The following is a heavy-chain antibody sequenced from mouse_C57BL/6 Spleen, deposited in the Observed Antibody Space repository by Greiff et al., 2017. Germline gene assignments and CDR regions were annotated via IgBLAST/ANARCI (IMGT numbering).Heavy chain of an antibody. J-gene: IGHJ4*01. V-gene: IGHV5-16*01. CDR1: GFTFSDYY. CDR2: FNYDGSST. Sequence: DVQLAESEGGLVQPGSSMKLSCTASGFTFSDYYIAWVRQVPEKGLEWVANFNYDGSSTSYLDSLKSRFIISKDNGKDILYLQISRLKSEDTATYYCAREKFYYAMDYGGQGTSVTVSS. CDR3: AREKFYYAMDY.